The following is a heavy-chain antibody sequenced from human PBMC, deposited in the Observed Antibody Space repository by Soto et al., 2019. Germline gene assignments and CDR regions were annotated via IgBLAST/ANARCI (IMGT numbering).Heavy chain of an antibody. Sequence: GGSLRLSCAASGFTFSSYGMHWVRQAPGNGLEWVAVIWYDGSNKYYADSVKGRFTISRDNSKNTLYLQMNSLRAEDTAVYYCAREPLAYCGGHCSGDAFDIWGQGTMVTVSS. D-gene: IGHD2-21*02. CDR3: AREPLAYCGGHCSGDAFDI. J-gene: IGHJ3*02. V-gene: IGHV3-33*01. CDR2: IWYDGSNK. CDR1: GFTFSSYG.